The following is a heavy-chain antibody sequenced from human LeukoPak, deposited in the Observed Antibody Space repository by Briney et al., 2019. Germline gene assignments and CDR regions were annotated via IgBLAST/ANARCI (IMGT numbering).Heavy chain of an antibody. V-gene: IGHV3-48*04. CDR2: ISSSGTTI. CDR1: GFSFSSYA. CDR3: GRPSNYYDSSGYLM. J-gene: IGHJ4*02. Sequence: GGSLRLSCAASGFSFSSYAMSWVRQAPGKGLDRVSYISSSGTTIHYADSVKGRFTISRDNAKNSLYLQMNSLRAEDTAVYFCGRPSNYYDSSGYLMWGQGTLVTVSS. D-gene: IGHD3-22*01.